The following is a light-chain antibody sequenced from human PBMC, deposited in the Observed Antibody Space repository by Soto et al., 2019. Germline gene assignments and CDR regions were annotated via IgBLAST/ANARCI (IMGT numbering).Light chain of an antibody. V-gene: IGKV3D-15*01. CDR3: QQYNIWPT. CDR2: DAS. CDR1: HSVDFF. J-gene: IGKJ4*01. Sequence: EIMLSLSLATLSLYPGERATLSCRASHSVDFFLAWYQQKPGQPPRLLMYDASNRATGIPARFSGSGSGTEFTLTISSLQSEDFAVYHCQQYNIWPTFGGRSMADI.